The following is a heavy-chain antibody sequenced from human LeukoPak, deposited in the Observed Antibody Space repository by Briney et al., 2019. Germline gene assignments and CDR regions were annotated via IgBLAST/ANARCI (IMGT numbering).Heavy chain of an antibody. CDR3: ARVGTRTTPFDY. Sequence: GASVKVSCKASGYTFTSYYMHWVRQAPGQGLEWMGIINPGGGSTSYAQKFQGRVTMTRDTSTSTVYMELSSLRSEDTAVYYCARVGTRTTPFDYWGQGTLVTVSS. D-gene: IGHD2/OR15-2a*01. CDR1: GYTFTSYY. V-gene: IGHV1-46*01. CDR2: INPGGGST. J-gene: IGHJ4*02.